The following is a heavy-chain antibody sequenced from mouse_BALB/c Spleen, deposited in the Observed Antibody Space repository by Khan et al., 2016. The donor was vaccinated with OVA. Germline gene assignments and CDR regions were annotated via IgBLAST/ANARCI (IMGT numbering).Heavy chain of an antibody. V-gene: IGHV9-3-1*01. CDR2: INTYSGEP. D-gene: IGHD3-1*01. Sequence: QIQLVQSGPELKKPGETVKISCKASGYTFTNYGMNWVKQAPGKGLKWMGWINTYSGEPTYADDFKGRSAFSLETSASTAYLQIKNLKNEDTATYFCARSSSYWYFAVWGAGTTVTVSS. CDR1: GYTFTNYG. CDR3: ARSSSYWYFAV. J-gene: IGHJ1*01.